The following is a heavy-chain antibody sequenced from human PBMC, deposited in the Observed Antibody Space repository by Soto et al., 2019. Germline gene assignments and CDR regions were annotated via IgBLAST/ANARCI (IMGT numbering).Heavy chain of an antibody. CDR2: ISSASSET. CDR1: GAYISDFS. J-gene: IGHJ4*02. CDR3: ARVAY. Sequence: LSLTCRVSGAYISDFSWSWIRQPAGKGLEWVASISSASSETWYADSVKGRFIISRDNAQNSLFLQMNTLRPEDSAIYYCARVAYWGPGTQVTVSS. V-gene: IGHV3-11*06.